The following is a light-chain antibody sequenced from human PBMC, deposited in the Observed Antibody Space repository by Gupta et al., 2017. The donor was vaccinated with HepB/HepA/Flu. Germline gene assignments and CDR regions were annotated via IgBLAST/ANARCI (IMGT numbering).Light chain of an antibody. CDR2: DAS. Sequence: AIQLTQSPSYLSASVGDRVTITCRASQGISSALAWYQQKPGKPPKLMIFDASRVESEVSSRFSGSGYGTDFTLTSSSRQHEDFANYYWQQVYNGVTFGGGTKVEIK. V-gene: IGKV1D-13*01. J-gene: IGKJ4*01. CDR1: QGISSA. CDR3: QQVYNGVT.